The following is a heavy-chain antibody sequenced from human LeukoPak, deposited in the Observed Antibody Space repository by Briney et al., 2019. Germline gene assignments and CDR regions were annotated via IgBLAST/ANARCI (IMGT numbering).Heavy chain of an antibody. CDR3: AREPGPTVTTHLGGAFDI. Sequence: GGSLRLSCAASGLTFSSYEMNWVRQAPGKGLEWVSYISSSGTTKYYADSVKGRFTISRDNAKNSLYLQMNSLRAEDTAVYYCAREPGPTVTTHLGGAFDIWGQGTMVTVSS. J-gene: IGHJ3*02. CDR1: GLTFSSYE. D-gene: IGHD4-17*01. CDR2: ISSSGTTK. V-gene: IGHV3-48*03.